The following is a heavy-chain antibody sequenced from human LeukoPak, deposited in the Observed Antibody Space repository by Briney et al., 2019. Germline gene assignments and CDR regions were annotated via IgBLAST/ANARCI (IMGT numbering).Heavy chain of an antibody. V-gene: IGHV1-2*02. Sequence: ASVKVSCKASGYTFTGYYMHWVRQAPGQGLEWMGWIDPNSGGTNYAQKFQGRVTMTRDTSISTAYMELSRLRSDDTAVYYCRGYSYGWGLWYYYYGMDVWGQGTTVTVSS. CDR1: GYTFTGYY. D-gene: IGHD5-18*01. CDR2: IDPNSGGT. J-gene: IGHJ6*02. CDR3: RGYSYGWGLWYYYYGMDV.